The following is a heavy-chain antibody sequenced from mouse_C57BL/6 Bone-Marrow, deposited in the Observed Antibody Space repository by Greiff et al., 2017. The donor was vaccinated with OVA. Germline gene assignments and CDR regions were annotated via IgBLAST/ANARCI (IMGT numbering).Heavy chain of an antibody. CDR1: GFSLTSYG. CDR2: IWRGGST. J-gene: IGHJ1*03. D-gene: IGHD2-5*01. V-gene: IGHV2-5*01. Sequence: QVQLQQSGPGLVQPSQSLSITCTVSGFSLTSYGVHWVRQSPGKGLEWLGVIWRGGSTDYNAAFMSRLSITKDNSKSQVFFKMNSLQADDTAIYYRAKKGSNSYWYFDVWGTGTTVTVSS. CDR3: AKKGSNSYWYFDV.